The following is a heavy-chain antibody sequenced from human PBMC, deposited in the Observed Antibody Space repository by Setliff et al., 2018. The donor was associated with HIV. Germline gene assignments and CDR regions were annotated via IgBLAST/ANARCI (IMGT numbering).Heavy chain of an antibody. CDR2: MNPSGGST. CDR1: AYTFTNYY. Sequence: ASVKVSCKASAYTFTNYYIHWVRQGPGQGLEWVGIMNPSGGSTTYAQKFQDRVTMTRDTSTSTGYMELRSLRSEDTAVYYCARGSDASGYYPIYYYYGMDVWGQGTTVT. D-gene: IGHD3-22*01. CDR3: ARGSDASGYYPIYYYYGMDV. J-gene: IGHJ6*02. V-gene: IGHV1-46*01.